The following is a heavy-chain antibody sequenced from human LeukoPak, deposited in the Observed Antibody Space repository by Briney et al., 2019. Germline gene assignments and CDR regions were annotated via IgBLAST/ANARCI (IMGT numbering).Heavy chain of an antibody. V-gene: IGHV3-53*01. Sequence: GGSLRLSCASSGFTVSSNYMSWVRRAPGKGLEWVSVIYSGGATYYADSVKGRFTVSRDNTKNTVYLQMNRLRAEDTAIYYCARERDSSGYILAYWGQGTLVTVSS. CDR3: ARERDSSGYILAY. CDR1: GFTVSSNY. CDR2: IYSGGAT. D-gene: IGHD3-22*01. J-gene: IGHJ4*02.